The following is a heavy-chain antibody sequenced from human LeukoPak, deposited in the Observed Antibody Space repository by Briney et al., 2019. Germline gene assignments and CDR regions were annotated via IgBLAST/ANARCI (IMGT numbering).Heavy chain of an antibody. J-gene: IGHJ4*02. CDR2: IKQDGSEK. D-gene: IGHD6-13*01. V-gene: IGHV3-7*01. Sequence: PGGSLRLSCAASGFTFSTYWMSWVRQAPGKGLEGVANIKQDGSEKYYLDSVKGRFTTSRDNAKNSLYLQMNSLRAEDTAVYFCTREAAAGIDYWGQGTLVTVSS. CDR3: TREAAAGIDY. CDR1: GFTFSTYW.